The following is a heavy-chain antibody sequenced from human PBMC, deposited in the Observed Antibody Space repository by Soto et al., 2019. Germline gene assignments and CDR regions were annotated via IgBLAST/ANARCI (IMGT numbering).Heavy chain of an antibody. Sequence: SETLSLTCTVSGGSISSYYWSWIRQPAGKGLEWIGRIYTSGSTNYNPSLKSRVTMSVDTSKNQFSLKLSSVTAADTAVYYCARAWYSSSWLYFDYWGQGTLVTVSS. V-gene: IGHV4-4*07. CDR1: GGSISSYY. J-gene: IGHJ4*02. CDR2: IYTSGST. CDR3: ARAWYSSSWLYFDY. D-gene: IGHD6-13*01.